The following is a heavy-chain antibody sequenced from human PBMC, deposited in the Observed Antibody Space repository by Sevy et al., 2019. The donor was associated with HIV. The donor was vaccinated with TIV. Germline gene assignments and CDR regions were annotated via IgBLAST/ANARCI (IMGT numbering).Heavy chain of an antibody. Sequence: ASVKVSCKASGGTFSSYGISWVRQAPEQGLEWMGGIIPIFGTANYAQKFQGRVTITADESTSTAYMELSSLRSEDTAIYYCARASSTTVTTPFDYWGQGTLVTVSS. CDR3: ARASSTTVTTPFDY. CDR2: IIPIFGTA. CDR1: GGTFSSYG. D-gene: IGHD4-17*01. V-gene: IGHV1-69*13. J-gene: IGHJ4*02.